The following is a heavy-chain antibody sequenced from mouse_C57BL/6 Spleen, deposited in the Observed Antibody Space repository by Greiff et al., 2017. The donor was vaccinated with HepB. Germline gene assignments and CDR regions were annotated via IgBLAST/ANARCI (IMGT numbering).Heavy chain of an antibody. D-gene: IGHD1-1*01. J-gene: IGHJ3*01. CDR3: ARDYGSSPVAY. Sequence: VKLMESGAELARPGASVKLSCKASGYTFTSYGISWVKQRTGQGLEWIGEIYPRSGNTYYNEKFKGKATLTADKSSSTAYMGLRSLTSEDSAVYFCARDYGSSPVAYWGQGTLVTVSA. CDR2: IYPRSGNT. V-gene: IGHV1-81*01. CDR1: GYTFTSYG.